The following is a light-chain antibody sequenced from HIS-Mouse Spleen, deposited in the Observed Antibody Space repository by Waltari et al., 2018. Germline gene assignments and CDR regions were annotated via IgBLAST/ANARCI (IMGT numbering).Light chain of an antibody. Sequence: DIQMTQSPSFLSASVGDRVTITCRASQGISRYLAWYQQKPGKAPKLLIYAASTLQSGVPTRFSGSGSRAEFTITISLLQPEYFANYYYQQNNNYPPTFGQGTKVEIK. CDR1: QGISRY. CDR3: QQNNNYPPT. V-gene: IGKV1-9*01. J-gene: IGKJ1*01. CDR2: AAS.